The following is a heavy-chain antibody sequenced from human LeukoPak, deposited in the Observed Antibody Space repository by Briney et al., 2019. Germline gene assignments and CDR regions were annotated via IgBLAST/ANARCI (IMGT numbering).Heavy chain of an antibody. CDR3: ARRRRFLASFGP. J-gene: IGHJ5*02. Sequence: SETLSLTCTVSGGSISSSSYYWGWIRQPPGKGLEWIGSIYYSGSTYYNPSLKSRVTISVDTSKNQFSLKLSSVTAADTAVYYCARRRRFLASFGPWGQGTLVTVSS. V-gene: IGHV4-39*01. CDR2: IYYSGST. D-gene: IGHD3-3*01. CDR1: GGSISSSSYY.